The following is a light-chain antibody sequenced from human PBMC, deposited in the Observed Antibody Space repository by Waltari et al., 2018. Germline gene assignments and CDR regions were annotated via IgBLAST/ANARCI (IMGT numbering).Light chain of an antibody. Sequence: QSALTQPASVSGSPGQSITISCTGTSSDVGGYNLVSWYQQHPGKAPKVMIYDDDKRPAGALNRLSGSKSGNTAYLTISGLQAEDEADYYGCSYAGITTPRVFGGGTTLTV. CDR1: SSDVGGYNL. J-gene: IGLJ3*02. CDR2: DDD. V-gene: IGLV2-23*01. CDR3: CSYAGITTPRV.